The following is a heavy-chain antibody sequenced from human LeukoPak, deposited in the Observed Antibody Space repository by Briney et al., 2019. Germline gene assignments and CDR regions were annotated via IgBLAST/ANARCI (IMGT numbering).Heavy chain of an antibody. J-gene: IGHJ4*02. Sequence: GGSLRLSCAASGFTFSNYAMHWVRQAPGKGLEWVAVMSYDGNNKYYADSVKGRFTISRDNSKNMLSVQMNSLRDEDTAIYYCASGSTYRELLGMVDYWGQGTLVTVSS. CDR1: GFTFSNYA. D-gene: IGHD7-27*01. CDR3: ASGSTYRELLGMVDY. CDR2: MSYDGNNK. V-gene: IGHV3-30*03.